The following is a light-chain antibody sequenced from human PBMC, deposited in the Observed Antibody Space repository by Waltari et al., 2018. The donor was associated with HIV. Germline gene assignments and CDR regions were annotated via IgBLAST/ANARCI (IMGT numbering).Light chain of an antibody. CDR3: LQDYDYPRT. CDR1: HGINNN. V-gene: IGKV3-15*01. J-gene: IGKJ1*01. CDR2: DTS. Sequence: EAVMTQSPATLSVSPGETATLSCRASHGINNNLAWYQQKPGQAPRLLIFDTSARATGIPDRFSGSGSGTEFTLTISSLQTEDFATYFCLQDYDYPRTFGQGTKVELK.